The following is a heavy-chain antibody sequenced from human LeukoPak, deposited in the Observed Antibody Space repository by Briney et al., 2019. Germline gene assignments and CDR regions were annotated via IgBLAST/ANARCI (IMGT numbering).Heavy chain of an antibody. CDR1: GGAISSGSYY. J-gene: IGHJ4*02. V-gene: IGHV4-61*02. CDR2: IYTSGST. D-gene: IGHD3-22*01. CDR3: ARVSRYYDSSGYSPDYFDY. Sequence: SETLSLTCTVSGGAISSGSYYWSWIRQPAGKGLEWIGRIYTSGSTNYNPSLKSRVTISVDTSKNQFSLKLSSATAADTAVYYCARVSRYYDSSGYSPDYFDYWGQGTLVTVSS.